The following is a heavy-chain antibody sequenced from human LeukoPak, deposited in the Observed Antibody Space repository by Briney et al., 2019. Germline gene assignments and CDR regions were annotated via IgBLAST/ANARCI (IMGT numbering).Heavy chain of an antibody. V-gene: IGHV4-34*01. CDR3: ARHEMATIGLDY. D-gene: IGHD5-12*01. J-gene: IGHJ4*02. CDR2: INESGST. CDR1: GGSFSAFY. Sequence: PSETLSLTCAVYGGSFSAFYWGWIRQPPGKGLEWIGEINESGSTNYNPSLKSRLTISIDKSNNQFSLKLSSVTAADTAVYYCARHEMATIGLDYWGQGTLVTVSS.